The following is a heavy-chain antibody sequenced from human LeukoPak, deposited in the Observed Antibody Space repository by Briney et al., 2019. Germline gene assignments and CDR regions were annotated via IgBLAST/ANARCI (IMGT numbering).Heavy chain of an antibody. J-gene: IGHJ4*02. CDR2: IYYSGST. Sequence: SETLSLTCTVSGGSISSYYWSWIRQPPGKGLEWIGYIYYSGSTNYNPSLKSRVTISVDTSKNQFSLKLSYVTAADTAVYYCARDSPTIHNFDYWGQGTLVTVSS. CDR3: ARDSPTIHNFDY. D-gene: IGHD5-24*01. V-gene: IGHV4-59*01. CDR1: GGSISSYY.